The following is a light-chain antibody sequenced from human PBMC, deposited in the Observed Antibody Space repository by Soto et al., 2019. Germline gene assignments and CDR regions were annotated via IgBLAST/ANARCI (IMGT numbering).Light chain of an antibody. J-gene: IGKJ2*01. Sequence: DIQMTQSASSLSASVGDRFAITCRSGQSISNFLNWYQQKPGTAPKLLIYAASRLQSDVPSRFSGSGSGTAFTLTINSLQPEDVATYYCQQSNSIPYTFGQGTRLEI. V-gene: IGKV1-39*01. CDR2: AAS. CDR3: QQSNSIPYT. CDR1: QSISNF.